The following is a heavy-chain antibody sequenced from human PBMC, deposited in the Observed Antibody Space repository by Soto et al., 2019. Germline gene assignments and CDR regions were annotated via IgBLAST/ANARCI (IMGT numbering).Heavy chain of an antibody. D-gene: IGHD1-7*01. CDR3: ARAGFAGTGTTPYNWFDP. CDR2: IIPIFGTA. V-gene: IGHV1-69*13. J-gene: IGHJ5*02. CDR1: GGTFSSYA. Sequence: ASVKVSCKASGGTFSSYAISWVRQAPGQGLEWMGGIIPIFGTANYAQKFQGRVTITADESTSTAYMELSSLRSEDTAVYYCARAGFAGTGTTPYNWFDPWGQGTLVTVSS.